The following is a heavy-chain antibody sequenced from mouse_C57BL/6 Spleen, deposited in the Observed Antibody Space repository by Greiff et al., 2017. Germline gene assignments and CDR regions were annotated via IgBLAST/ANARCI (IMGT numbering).Heavy chain of an antibody. CDR3: AREEITTVVAGAMDY. CDR1: GYTFTSYW. D-gene: IGHD1-1*01. CDR2: IDPSDSET. Sequence: VQLQQPGAELVRPGSSVKLSCKASGYTFTSYWMHWVKQRPIQGLEWIGNIDPSDSETHYNQKFKDKATLTVDKSSSTAYMQLSSLPSEDSAVYYCAREEITTVVAGAMDYWGQGTSVTVSS. V-gene: IGHV1-52*01. J-gene: IGHJ4*01.